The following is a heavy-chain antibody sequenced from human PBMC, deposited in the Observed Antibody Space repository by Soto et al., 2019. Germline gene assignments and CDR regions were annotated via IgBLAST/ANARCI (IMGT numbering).Heavy chain of an antibody. D-gene: IGHD2-15*01. CDR2: ISGSGGST. CDR1: GVTFCSHA. V-gene: IGHV3-23*01. J-gene: IGHJ4*02. CDR3: AKLPRGGGSRGDYFDC. Sequence: GGARRVSCAAPGVTFCSHAIGWGRQAPRKGLEWVSAISGSGGSTYYADSVKGRFTISRDNSKNTLYLQMNSLRAEDTAVYYCAKLPRGGGSRGDYFDCWGQGTLVTVSS.